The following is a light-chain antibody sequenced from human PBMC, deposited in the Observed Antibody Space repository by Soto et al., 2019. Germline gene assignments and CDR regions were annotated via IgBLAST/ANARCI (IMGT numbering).Light chain of an antibody. CDR3: QQSSSTPPT. CDR2: AAS. CDR1: QSISSY. V-gene: IGKV1-39*01. J-gene: IGKJ1*01. Sequence: DIQMTQSPSSLSASVGDRVTITCRASQSISSYLNWYQQKIGKAPKLMIYAASSLESGVPSRFSGSGSGTEFTLTITSLQPEDFATYYCQQSSSTPPTFGQGTKVEIK.